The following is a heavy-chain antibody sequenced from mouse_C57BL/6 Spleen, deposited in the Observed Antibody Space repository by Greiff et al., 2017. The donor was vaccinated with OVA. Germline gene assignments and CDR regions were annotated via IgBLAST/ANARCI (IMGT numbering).Heavy chain of an antibody. CDR2: ISYDGSN. J-gene: IGHJ2*01. V-gene: IGHV3-6*01. CDR3: ARDEDYGSPFDY. D-gene: IGHD1-1*01. Sequence: EVKLMESGPGLVKPSQSLSLTCSVTGYSITSGYYWNWIRQFPGNKLEWMGYISYDGSNNYNPSLKNRISITRDTSKNQFFLKLNSVTTEDTATYYCARDEDYGSPFDYWGQGTTLTVSS. CDR1: GYSITSGYY.